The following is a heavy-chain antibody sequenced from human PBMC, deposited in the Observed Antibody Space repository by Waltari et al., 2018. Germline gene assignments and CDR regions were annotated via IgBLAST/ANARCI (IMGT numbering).Heavy chain of an antibody. CDR1: RFTFSTYW. J-gene: IGHJ4*02. D-gene: IGHD1-26*01. V-gene: IGHV3-7*01. CDR2: IKEDGSET. CDR3: TRGGATGAGDY. Sequence: EVQLVESGGGMVQPGGSLRPSYVVTRFTFSTYWVIWVRQAPGRGVAWVANIKEDGSETYYVGSVKRRFTMSRDNAKNTLYLQMNSLRVEDTAVYYCTRGGATGAGDYWGQGTLVTVSS.